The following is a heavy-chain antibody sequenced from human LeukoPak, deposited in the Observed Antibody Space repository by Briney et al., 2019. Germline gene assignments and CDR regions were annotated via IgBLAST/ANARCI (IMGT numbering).Heavy chain of an antibody. J-gene: IGHJ5*02. CDR1: GYTFTSYG. CDR3: ARVYYYDSSGHNWFDP. V-gene: IGHV1-18*01. Sequence: ASVKVSCKASGYTFTSYGISWVRQAPGQGLEWMGWITAYNGNANYAQNPQGRVTMTTDTSTSTAYMDLRSLRSDDTAVYYCARVYYYDSSGHNWFDPWGQGTLVTVSS. D-gene: IGHD3-22*01. CDR2: ITAYNGNA.